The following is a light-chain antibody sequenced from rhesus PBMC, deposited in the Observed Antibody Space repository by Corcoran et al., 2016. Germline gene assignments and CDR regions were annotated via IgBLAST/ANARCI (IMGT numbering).Light chain of an antibody. Sequence: QSDPTQPPSVSGSPGQSVTISCTGTSSDVGGYSYVSWYQQYPGKAPQLMIYEVSERPSGVSNRFSGSKSGNTASLTITGLQAEDEADYYCCSYTTSGIDVFGSGTKLTVL. CDR3: CSYTTSGIDV. J-gene: IGLJ6*01. CDR1: SSDVGGYSY. V-gene: IGLV2S7*01. CDR2: EVS.